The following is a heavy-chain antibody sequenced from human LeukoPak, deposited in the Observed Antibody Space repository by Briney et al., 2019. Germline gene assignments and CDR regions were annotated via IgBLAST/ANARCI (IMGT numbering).Heavy chain of an antibody. CDR1: GGSFSGYY. CDR2: INHSGGT. CDR3: ARQTVVLRYFDWLSAYDAFDI. D-gene: IGHD3-9*01. J-gene: IGHJ3*02. V-gene: IGHV4-34*01. Sequence: SETLSLTCAVYGGSFSGYYWSWIRQPPGKGLEWIGKINHSGGTNYNPSLKSRVTISVDTSKNQFSLKLSSVTAADTAVYYCARQTVVLRYFDWLSAYDAFDIWGQGTMVTVSS.